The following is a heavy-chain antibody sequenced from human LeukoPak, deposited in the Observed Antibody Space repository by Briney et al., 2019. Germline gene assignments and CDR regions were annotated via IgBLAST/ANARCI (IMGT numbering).Heavy chain of an antibody. D-gene: IGHD6-19*01. V-gene: IGHV4-39*07. CDR2: IYYSGST. CDR3: ARDSVAVAAPDLVDI. J-gene: IGHJ3*02. Sequence: PSETLSLTCTVSGGSISSSSYYWGWIRQPPGKGLEWIGSIYYSGSTYYNPSLKSRVTISVDTSKNQFSLKLSSVTAADTAVYYCARDSVAVAAPDLVDIWGQGTMVTVSS. CDR1: GGSISSSSYY.